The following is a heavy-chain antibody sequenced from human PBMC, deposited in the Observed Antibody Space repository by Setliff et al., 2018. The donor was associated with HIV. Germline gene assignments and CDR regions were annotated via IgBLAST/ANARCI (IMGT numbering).Heavy chain of an antibody. CDR3: VRQSGSWHAGSGAFDI. V-gene: IGHV3-13*01. J-gene: IGHJ3*02. CDR2: IGTISDT. D-gene: IGHD1-26*01. CDR1: GFTFSTYD. Sequence: GESLKISCAASGFTFSTYDMHWVRQVTGKGLEWVSAIGTISDTFYSDSVEGRFTISRENARNSLHLQMNGLRAGDTGVYYCVRQSGSWHAGSGAFDIWGQGTMVTVSS.